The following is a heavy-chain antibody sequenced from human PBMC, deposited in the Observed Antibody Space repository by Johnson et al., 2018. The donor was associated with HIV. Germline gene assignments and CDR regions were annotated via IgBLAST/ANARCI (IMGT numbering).Heavy chain of an antibody. CDR3: AREYDAFDI. J-gene: IGHJ3*02. D-gene: IGHD3-10*01. V-gene: IGHV3-30*02. CDR2: IRYDGSPK. Sequence: QVQLVESGGGVVQPGGSLRLSFAASRFTFSSYGLHWVRQAPGKGLEWVAMIRYDGSPKYYVDSVKGRFTISRDNSKNTLYLQMNSLRAEDTAVYYCAREYDAFDIWGQGTMVTFSS. CDR1: RFTFSSYG.